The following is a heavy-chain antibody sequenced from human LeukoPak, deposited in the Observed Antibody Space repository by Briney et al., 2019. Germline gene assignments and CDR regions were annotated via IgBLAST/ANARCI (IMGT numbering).Heavy chain of an antibody. Sequence: SETLSLTCTVSGGSISSSSYYWGWIRQPPGKGLEWIGSIYYSGSTYYNPSLKSRVTISVDTSKNQFSLKLSSVTAADTAVYYCARVWVIAAGRAVGFDYWGQGTLVTVSS. CDR1: GGSISSSSYY. V-gene: IGHV4-39*07. CDR2: IYYSGST. CDR3: ARVWVIAAGRAVGFDY. D-gene: IGHD6-25*01. J-gene: IGHJ4*02.